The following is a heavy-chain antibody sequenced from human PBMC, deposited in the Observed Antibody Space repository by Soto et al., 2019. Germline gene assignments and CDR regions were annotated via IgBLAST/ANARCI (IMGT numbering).Heavy chain of an antibody. Sequence: QVQLVESGGGVVQPGRSLRLSCAASGFTFSNYAMHWVRQAPGRGLEWVAVISYDGSNNYYADSVKGRFTISRDNSKNTLYLQMNSLRAEDTAVYSCARDSIPAAGTNWVDNRFDPWGQGTLVTVSS. V-gene: IGHV3-30-3*01. CDR2: ISYDGSNN. CDR1: GFTFSNYA. D-gene: IGHD6-13*01. J-gene: IGHJ5*02. CDR3: ARDSIPAAGTNWVDNRFDP.